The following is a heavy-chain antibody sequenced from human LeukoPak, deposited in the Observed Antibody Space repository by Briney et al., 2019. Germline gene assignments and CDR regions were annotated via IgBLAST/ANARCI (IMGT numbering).Heavy chain of an antibody. CDR2: IYTSGST. J-gene: IGHJ6*03. CDR1: GGSITRYY. V-gene: IGHV4-4*07. D-gene: IGHD6-6*01. CDR3: ASVVAARPFYRDV. Sequence: SETLSLTRTVSGGSITRYYWSWIRHPAGKGLEWSGRIYTSGSTNYNPSIKSRVTMSVDASKNQFTLKLSSVTAADTAVYYYASVVAARPFYRDVWGKGTPVTVSS.